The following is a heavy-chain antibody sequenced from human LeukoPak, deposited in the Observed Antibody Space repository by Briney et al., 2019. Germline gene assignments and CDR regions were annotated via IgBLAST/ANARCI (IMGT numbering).Heavy chain of an antibody. CDR1: GFTFSSYG. V-gene: IGHV3-7*03. CDR2: IKKDESEK. CDR3: AKDTPDTVAAAPDDYYFDY. D-gene: IGHD6-13*01. Sequence: GGSLRLSCAASGFTFSSYGMSWVRQAPGKGLEWVANIKKDESEKYYADSVKGRFTISRDNSKNTLYLQMNSLRAEDTAVYYCAKDTPDTVAAAPDDYYFDYWGQGTLVTVSS. J-gene: IGHJ4*02.